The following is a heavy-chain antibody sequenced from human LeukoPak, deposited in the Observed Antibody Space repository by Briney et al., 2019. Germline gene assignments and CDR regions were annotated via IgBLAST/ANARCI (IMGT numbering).Heavy chain of an antibody. V-gene: IGHV1-69*13. CDR1: GGTFSSYA. CDR2: IIPIFGTA. D-gene: IGHD4-17*01. Sequence: SVKVSCKASGGTFSSYAISWVRQAPGQGLEWMGGIIPIFGTANYAQKFQGRVTITADESTSTAYMELSSLRSEDTAVYYCARDKGYGDRDAFDIWGQGTMVTVSS. CDR3: ARDKGYGDRDAFDI. J-gene: IGHJ3*02.